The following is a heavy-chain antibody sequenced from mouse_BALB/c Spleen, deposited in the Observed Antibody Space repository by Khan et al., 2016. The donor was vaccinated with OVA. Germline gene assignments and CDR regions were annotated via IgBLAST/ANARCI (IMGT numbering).Heavy chain of an antibody. V-gene: IGHV1-4*01. CDR2: INPSSGYT. CDR3: LRIPSPPYHVDY. J-gene: IGHJ2*01. CDR1: GYTFTNYT. Sequence: QVQLQQSGAELARPGASVKMSCKASGYTFTNYTIHWVKPRPGQGLEWIGYINPSSGYTNYNQNYNDKATLTTDRSSSTAYMQLSRLPSDDSAVYDWLRIPSPPYHVDYWGQGTTRTVSS.